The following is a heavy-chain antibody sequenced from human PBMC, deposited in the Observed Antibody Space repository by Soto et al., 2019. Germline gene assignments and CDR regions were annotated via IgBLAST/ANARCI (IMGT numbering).Heavy chain of an antibody. J-gene: IGHJ4*02. V-gene: IGHV3-21*01. D-gene: IGHD5-12*01. CDR1: GFTFSSYS. CDR3: ARDFSGYDFDY. CDR2: ISSSSSYI. Sequence: GGSLRLSCAASGFTFSSYSMNWVRQAPGKGLEWISSISSSSSYIYYADSVKGRFTISRDNAKNSLYLQMNSLRAEDTAVYYCARDFSGYDFDYWGQGTLVTVSS.